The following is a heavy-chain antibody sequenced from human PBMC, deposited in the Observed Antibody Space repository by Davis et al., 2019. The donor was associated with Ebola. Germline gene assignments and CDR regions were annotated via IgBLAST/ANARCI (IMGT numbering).Heavy chain of an antibody. D-gene: IGHD3-22*01. CDR3: ARDKEESTYDSSGYYYPLDFDY. CDR2: IWYDGSNK. Sequence: GESLKISCAASGFTFSSYGMHWVRQAPGKGLEWVAVIWYDGSNKYYADSVKGRFTISRDNSKNTLYLQMNSLRAEDTAVYYCARDKEESTYDSSGYYYPLDFDYWGQGTLVTVSS. J-gene: IGHJ4*02. V-gene: IGHV3-33*08. CDR1: GFTFSSYG.